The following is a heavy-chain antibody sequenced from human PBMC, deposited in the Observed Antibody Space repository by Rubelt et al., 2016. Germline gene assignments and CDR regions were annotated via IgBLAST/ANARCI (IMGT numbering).Heavy chain of an antibody. CDR2: ISAYNGDT. CDR3: AKDHVSVGASTH. V-gene: IGHV1-18*01. Sequence: QVQLVQSGAEVKQPGASVKVTCKASGYTFTTYGISWVRQAPGQGLEWMGWISAYNGDTHYAQKIQGRVTMTIDTSTSTAYMDLRSLRSDDTAGYYCAKDHVSVGASTHWGQGTLVTVSS. J-gene: IGHJ4*02. CDR1: GYTFTTYG. D-gene: IGHD1-26*01.